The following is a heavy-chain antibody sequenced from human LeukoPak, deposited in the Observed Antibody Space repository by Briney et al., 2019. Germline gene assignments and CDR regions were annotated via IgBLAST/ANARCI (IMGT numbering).Heavy chain of an antibody. CDR2: INCDSGGT. J-gene: IGHJ4*02. CDR1: GYIFNGYY. V-gene: IGHV1-2*02. Sequence: ASVKVSFKTSGYIFNGYYIQWVRHAPGQGLEWMGSINCDSGGTDYSHRFQGRVTMTRDRSITTVYMELSKLSFDDTAVYYCARGYRTGDMTIFAYWGQGTLVTVSS. D-gene: IGHD7-27*01. CDR3: ARGYRTGDMTIFAY.